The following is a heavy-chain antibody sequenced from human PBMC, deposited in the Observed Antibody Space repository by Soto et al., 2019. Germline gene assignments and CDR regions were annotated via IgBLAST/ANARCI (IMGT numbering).Heavy chain of an antibody. D-gene: IGHD7-27*01. CDR3: AKVLGHGGRGAFDI. Sequence: QVQLVESGGGVVQPGRSLRLSCAASGFTFSSYGMHWVRQAPGKGLEWVAVISYDGSNKYYADSVKGRFTISRDNSKNTLDLKMNSLGAEDTAVYYCAKVLGHGGRGAFDIWGQGTMVTVSA. CDR1: GFTFSSYG. J-gene: IGHJ3*02. CDR2: ISYDGSNK. V-gene: IGHV3-30*18.